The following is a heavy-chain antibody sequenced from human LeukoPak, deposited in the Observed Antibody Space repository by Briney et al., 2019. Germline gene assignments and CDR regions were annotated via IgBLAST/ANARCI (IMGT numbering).Heavy chain of an antibody. Sequence: SETLSLTCTVSGGSISSGGYYWSWIRQHPGKGLEWIGYIYYSGSTYYNPSLKSRVTISVDTSKNQLSLKLSSVTAADTAVYYCARGEYYYGSGSYSHWGQGTLVTVSS. J-gene: IGHJ4*02. D-gene: IGHD3-10*01. V-gene: IGHV4-31*03. CDR2: IYYSGST. CDR1: GGSISSGGYY. CDR3: ARGEYYYGSGSYSH.